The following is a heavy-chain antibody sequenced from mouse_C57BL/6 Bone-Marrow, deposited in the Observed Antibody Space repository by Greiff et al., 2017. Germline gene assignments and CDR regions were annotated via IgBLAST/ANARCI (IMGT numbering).Heavy chain of an antibody. V-gene: IGHV1-85*01. CDR1: GYTFTSYD. D-gene: IGHD1-1*01. Sequence: QVQLQQSGPELVKPGASVKLSCKASGYTFTSYDINWVKQRPGQGLEWIGWIYPRDGSTKYNEKFKGKATLTVDTSSSTAYMELHSLTSEDSAVYVCARLALNYYGSSYAMDYWGQGTSVTVSS. CDR3: ARLALNYYGSSYAMDY. CDR2: IYPRDGST. J-gene: IGHJ4*01.